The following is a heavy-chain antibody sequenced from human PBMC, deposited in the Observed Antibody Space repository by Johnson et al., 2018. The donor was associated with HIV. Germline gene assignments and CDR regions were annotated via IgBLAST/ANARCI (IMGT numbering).Heavy chain of an antibody. CDR3: ASTLTGDLGAFDI. CDR2: ITQDGSEK. V-gene: IGHV3-7*05. D-gene: IGHD7-27*01. J-gene: IGHJ3*02. Sequence: VQLVESGGGLVQPGGSLRLSCAASGFTFSSYWMSWVRQAPGKGLEWVANITQDGSEKYYVDSVKGRFTISRDNAKNSLYLQMNSLRAEDPAVYYCASTLTGDLGAFDIWGQGTMVTVSS. CDR1: GFTFSSYW.